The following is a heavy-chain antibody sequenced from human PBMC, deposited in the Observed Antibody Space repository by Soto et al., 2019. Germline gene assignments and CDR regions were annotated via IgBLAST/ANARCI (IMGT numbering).Heavy chain of an antibody. CDR2: INAGNGNT. Sequence: ASVKVSGKASGYTFTSYDMHWVRQAPGQRLEWMGWINAGNGNTKYSQKFQGRVTITRDTSASTAYMELSSLRSEDTAVHYCAREVDYGDFDYWGQGTLVTVSS. V-gene: IGHV1-3*01. J-gene: IGHJ4*02. D-gene: IGHD4-17*01. CDR1: GYTFTSYD. CDR3: AREVDYGDFDY.